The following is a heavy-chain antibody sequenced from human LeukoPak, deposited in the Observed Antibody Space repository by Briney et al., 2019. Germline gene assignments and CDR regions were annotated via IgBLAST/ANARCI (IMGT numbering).Heavy chain of an antibody. J-gene: IGHJ4*02. CDR3: ARSSSSWYPLFDY. CDR1: GFTFSTYT. V-gene: IGHV3-21*04. CDR2: ISSSSNYI. Sequence: NPGGSLRLSCAASGFTFSTYTMNWVRQAPGKGLEWVSSISSSSNYIYYADSVKGRFTISRDNAKNSLYLQMNSLKTEDTAVYYCARSSSSWYPLFDYWGQGTLVTVSS. D-gene: IGHD6-13*01.